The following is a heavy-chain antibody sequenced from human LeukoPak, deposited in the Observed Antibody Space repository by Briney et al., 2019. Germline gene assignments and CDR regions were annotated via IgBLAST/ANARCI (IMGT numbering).Heavy chain of an antibody. Sequence: GGSLRLSCAASGFTFSSYSMNWVRQAPGKGLEWVSSISSSSSYIYYADSVKGRFTISRDNAKNSLYLQMNSLRAEDTAVYYCARVPRYFDWFKNYYYYMDVWGKGTTVTVSS. CDR1: GFTFSSYS. CDR3: ARVPRYFDWFKNYYYYMDV. J-gene: IGHJ6*03. D-gene: IGHD3-9*01. V-gene: IGHV3-21*01. CDR2: ISSSSSYI.